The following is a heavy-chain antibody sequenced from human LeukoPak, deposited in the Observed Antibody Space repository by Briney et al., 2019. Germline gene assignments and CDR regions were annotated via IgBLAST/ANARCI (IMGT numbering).Heavy chain of an antibody. V-gene: IGHV3-23*01. CDR2: ISNSDDST. CDR3: ARDHHRRLYDSQARDTFDI. CDR1: GFPFSSYA. J-gene: IGHJ3*02. Sequence: GGSLRLSCAASGFPFSSYAMSWVRQAPGKGLEWVSTISNSDDSTYYADSVKGRFTISRDNAKNSLYLQMNSLRAEDTAVYYCARDHHRRLYDSQARDTFDIWGQGTMVTVSS. D-gene: IGHD3-22*01.